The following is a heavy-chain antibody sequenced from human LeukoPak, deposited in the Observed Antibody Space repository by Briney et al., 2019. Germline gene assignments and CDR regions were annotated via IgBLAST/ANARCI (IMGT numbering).Heavy chain of an antibody. CDR3: ARGRSLGATTNDP. D-gene: IGHD1-26*01. V-gene: IGHV1-8*01. CDR1: GYTFTSYD. Sequence: ASVKVSCKASGYTFTSYDINWVRQATVQGLEWMGWMTPNSGNTGYAQKFQGRVTMTRNTSISTAYMELSSLRSEDTAVYYCARGRSLGATTNDPWGQGTLVTVSS. J-gene: IGHJ5*02. CDR2: MTPNSGNT.